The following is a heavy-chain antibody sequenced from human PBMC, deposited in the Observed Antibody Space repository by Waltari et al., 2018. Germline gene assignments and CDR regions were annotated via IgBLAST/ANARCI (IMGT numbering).Heavy chain of an antibody. V-gene: IGHV1-69*05. D-gene: IGHD6-6*01. J-gene: IGHJ4*02. Sequence: SSYAISWVRQAPVQGLEWMGGIIPIFGTANYAQKFQGRVTITTDESTSTAYMELSSLRSEDTAVYYCASLEGYSSSSHIDYWGQGTLVTVSS. CDR2: IIPIFGTA. CDR1: SSYA. CDR3: ASLEGYSSSSHIDY.